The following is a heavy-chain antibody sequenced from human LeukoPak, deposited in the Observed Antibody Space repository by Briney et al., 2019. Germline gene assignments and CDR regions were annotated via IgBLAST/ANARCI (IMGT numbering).Heavy chain of an antibody. CDR2: ISSSSSTI. V-gene: IGHV3-48*01. J-gene: IGHJ6*03. Sequence: PGGSLRLSCAASGFTVSSYYMSWVRQAPGKGLEWVSYISSSSSTIYYADSVKGRFTISRDNAKNSLYLQMNSLRAEDTAVYYCARAVAATWDYYYYCMDVWGKGTTVTVSS. CDR1: GFTVSSYY. D-gene: IGHD6-19*01. CDR3: ARAVAATWDYYYYCMDV.